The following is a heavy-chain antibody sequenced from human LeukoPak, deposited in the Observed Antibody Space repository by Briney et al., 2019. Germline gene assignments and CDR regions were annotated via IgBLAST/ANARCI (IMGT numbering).Heavy chain of an antibody. Sequence: PGGSLRLSCVASRFTFRNYWMTWVRQAPGKGLERVANIKTDGGETYYIESVKGRFTISRDNARNSLYLQMNSLTVDDTAVYYCARDMGWQQFDQWGQGTRVTVSS. CDR3: ARDMGWQQFDQ. CDR2: IKTDGGET. D-gene: IGHD5-24*01. J-gene: IGHJ4*02. CDR1: RFTFRNYW. V-gene: IGHV3-7*01.